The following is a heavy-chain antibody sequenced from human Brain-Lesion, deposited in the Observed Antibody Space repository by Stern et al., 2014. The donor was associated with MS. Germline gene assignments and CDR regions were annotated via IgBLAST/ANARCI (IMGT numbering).Heavy chain of an antibody. D-gene: IGHD1-14*01. Sequence: VQLVESGPGLVKPSGTLSLTCAVSGGSISSSNWWSWVRQSPGKGLEWSGEIYHSGGTKYSPSFESRVIISVDKSKNQFSLKLSYVTAADTAVYYCARELPDLNAFDIWGQGTMVTVSS. V-gene: IGHV4-4*02. CDR3: ARELPDLNAFDI. J-gene: IGHJ3*02. CDR1: GGSISSSNW. CDR2: IYHSGGT.